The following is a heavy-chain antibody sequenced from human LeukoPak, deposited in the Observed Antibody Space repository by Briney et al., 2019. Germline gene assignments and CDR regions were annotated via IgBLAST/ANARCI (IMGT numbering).Heavy chain of an antibody. CDR2: IYYSGST. D-gene: IGHD1-26*01. CDR1: GGSISRSNYY. V-gene: IGHV4-39*07. Sequence: SETLSLTCTVSGGSISRSNYYWGWIRQPPGKGLEWIGSIYYSGSTYYNPSLKSRVTISVDTSKNQFSLKLSSVTAADTAVYYCARVVGATRTGDAFDIWGQGTMVTVSS. CDR3: ARVVGATRTGDAFDI. J-gene: IGHJ3*02.